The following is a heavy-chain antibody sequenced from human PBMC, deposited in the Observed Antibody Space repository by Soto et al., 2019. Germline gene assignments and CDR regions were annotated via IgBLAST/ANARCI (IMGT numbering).Heavy chain of an antibody. Sequence: PSETLSLTCAVYGGSFSGYSWNWIRQPPGKGLEWIGEINHSGSTNYNPSLKSRVTMSLDTSKNQFSLRLTSLTAADTAVYFCARAPQIVAMGRPFDYWGQGILVTSPQ. V-gene: IGHV4-34*01. D-gene: IGHD5-12*01. CDR3: ARAPQIVAMGRPFDY. CDR1: GGSFSGYS. J-gene: IGHJ4*02. CDR2: INHSGST.